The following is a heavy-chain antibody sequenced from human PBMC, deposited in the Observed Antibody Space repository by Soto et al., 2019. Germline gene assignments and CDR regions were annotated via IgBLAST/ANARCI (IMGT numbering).Heavy chain of an antibody. V-gene: IGHV3-23*01. Sequence: PGGSLRLSCAASGFTFSSYAMSWVRQAPGKGLEWVSAISGSGGSTYYADSVKGRFTISRDNSKNTLYLQMNSLRAEDTAVYYCAKELAILYYPAVVLGDWFDPWGQGTLVTVSS. CDR1: GFTFSSYA. CDR3: AKELAILYYPAVVLGDWFDP. J-gene: IGHJ5*02. CDR2: ISGSGGST. D-gene: IGHD2-8*01.